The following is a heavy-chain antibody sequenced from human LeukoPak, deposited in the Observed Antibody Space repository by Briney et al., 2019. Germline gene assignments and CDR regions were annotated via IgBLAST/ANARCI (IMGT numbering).Heavy chain of an antibody. CDR3: ATTIAYDY. CDR2: FDPEDGET. Sequence: ASVKVSCKVSGYTLTELSMHWVRQAPGKGLEWMGGFDPEDGETIYAQKFQGRVTMTTDTSTSTAYMELRSLRSDDTAVYYCATTIAYDYWGQGTLVTVSS. V-gene: IGHV1-24*01. J-gene: IGHJ4*02. D-gene: IGHD2-21*01. CDR1: GYTLTELS.